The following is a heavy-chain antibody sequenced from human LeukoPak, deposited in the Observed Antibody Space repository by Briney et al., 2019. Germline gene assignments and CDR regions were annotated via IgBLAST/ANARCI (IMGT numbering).Heavy chain of an antibody. CDR3: ARAYRYCSSTSCYSFDY. V-gene: IGHV1-3*01. CDR1: GYTFTSYA. D-gene: IGHD2-2*01. Sequence: GASVKVSCKASGYTFTSYAMHWVRQAPGQRLEWMGWINAGNGNTKYSQKFQGRVIITRDTSASTAYMELSSLRSEDTAVYYCARAYRYCSSTSCYSFDYWGQGTLVTVSS. J-gene: IGHJ4*02. CDR2: INAGNGNT.